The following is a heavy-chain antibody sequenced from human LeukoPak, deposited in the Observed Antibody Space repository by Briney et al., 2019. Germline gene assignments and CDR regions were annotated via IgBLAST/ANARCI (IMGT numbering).Heavy chain of an antibody. CDR3: ARDLLVVPAATSLHYYYYMDV. J-gene: IGHJ6*03. CDR1: GGAFSSYA. CDR2: IIPIFGTA. Sequence: SVKVSCKASGGAFSSYAISWVRQAPGQGLEWMGRIIPIFGTANYAQKFQGRVTITTDESTSTAYMELSSLRSEDTAVYYCARDLLVVPAATSLHYYYYMDVWGKGTTVTVSS. D-gene: IGHD2-2*01. V-gene: IGHV1-69*05.